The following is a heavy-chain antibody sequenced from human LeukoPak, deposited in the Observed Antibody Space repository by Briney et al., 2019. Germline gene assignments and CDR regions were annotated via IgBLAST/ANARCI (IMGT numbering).Heavy chain of an antibody. CDR3: ARGTIAVAGPDY. Sequence: SETLSLTCTVSGGSISSYYRSWLRQPAGKGLEWIGRIYTSGSTNYNPSLKSRVTMSVDTSKNQFSLKLSSVTAADTAVYYCARGTIAVAGPDYWGQGTLVTVSS. CDR2: IYTSGST. CDR1: GGSISSYY. J-gene: IGHJ4*02. V-gene: IGHV4-4*07. D-gene: IGHD6-19*01.